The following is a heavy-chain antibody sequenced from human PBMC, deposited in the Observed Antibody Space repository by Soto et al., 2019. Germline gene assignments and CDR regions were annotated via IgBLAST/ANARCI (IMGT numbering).Heavy chain of an antibody. J-gene: IGHJ3*02. CDR2: ISAYNGNT. Sequence: ASVKVSCKASGYTFTSYGISWVRQAPGQGLEWMGWISAYNGNTNYAQKLQGRVTMTTDTSTSTAYMELRSLRSDDTAVYYCARNLGELSLYPDAFDIWGQGTMVTVSS. D-gene: IGHD3-16*02. CDR3: ARNLGELSLYPDAFDI. V-gene: IGHV1-18*01. CDR1: GYTFTSYG.